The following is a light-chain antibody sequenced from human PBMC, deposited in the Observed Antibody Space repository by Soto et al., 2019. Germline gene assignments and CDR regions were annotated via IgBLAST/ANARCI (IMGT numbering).Light chain of an antibody. CDR3: SSYTSSSTVV. Sequence: QSVLTQPASVSGSPGQSITISCTGTSSDVGGYNYVSWYQQHPGKAPKLMIYEVSNRPSGVSNRFSGSKSGNTASLTISGLQAEDEADYYCSSYTSSSTVVFGGGTKHTVL. V-gene: IGLV2-14*01. CDR2: EVS. J-gene: IGLJ2*01. CDR1: SSDVGGYNY.